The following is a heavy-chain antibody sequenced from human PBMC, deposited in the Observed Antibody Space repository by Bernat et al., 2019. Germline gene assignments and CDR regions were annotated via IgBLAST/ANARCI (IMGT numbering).Heavy chain of an antibody. D-gene: IGHD6-13*01. CDR3: ARESCIAAAGGYYYYYMDV. Sequence: QVQLVESGGGLVKPGGSLRLSCAASGFTFSDYYMSWIRQAPGKGLEWVSYISSSSSYTNYADSVKGRFTISRDNAKNSLYLQMNSLRAEDTAVYYCARESCIAAAGGYYYYYMDVWGKGTTVTVSS. CDR1: GFTFSDYY. J-gene: IGHJ6*03. V-gene: IGHV3-11*06. CDR2: ISSSSSYT.